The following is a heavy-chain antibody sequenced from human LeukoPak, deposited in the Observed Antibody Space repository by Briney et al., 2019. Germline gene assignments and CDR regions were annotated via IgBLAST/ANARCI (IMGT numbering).Heavy chain of an antibody. CDR2: IYHSGST. CDR3: ARGDYFFGVIDY. V-gene: IGHV4-30-2*01. D-gene: IGHD4-17*01. J-gene: IGHJ4*02. CDR1: GGSISSGGYS. Sequence: SQTLSLTCAVSGGSISSGGYSWSWIRQPPGKGLEWIGYIYHSGSTYYNPSLKSRVTISVDGSKNQFSLKLSSVTAADTAVYYCARGDYFFGVIDYWGQGTLVTVSS.